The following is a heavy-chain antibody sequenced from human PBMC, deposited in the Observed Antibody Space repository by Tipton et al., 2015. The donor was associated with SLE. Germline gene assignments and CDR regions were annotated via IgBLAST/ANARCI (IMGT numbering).Heavy chain of an antibody. D-gene: IGHD3-22*01. CDR3: ARGMEVVGAFEL. J-gene: IGHJ3*01. CDR1: GYTFTSND. CDR2: ISPNSGNT. V-gene: IGHV1-8*03. Sequence: QLVQSGAEVKKPGASVKVSCKASGYTFTSNDINWVRQATGQGLEWMGWISPNSGNTGSAQKFQGRVTITRNTSISTAYLELSSLRSEDTAVYYCARGMEVVGAFELWGQETMVTDPS.